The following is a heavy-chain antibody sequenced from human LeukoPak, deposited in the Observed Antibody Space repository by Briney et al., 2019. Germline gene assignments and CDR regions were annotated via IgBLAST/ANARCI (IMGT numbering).Heavy chain of an antibody. Sequence: PGRSLRLSCAASGFTFDDYAMHWVRQAPGKGLEWVSGISWNSGSIGYADSVKGRFTISRDNAKNSLYLQMNSLRAEDTALYYCAKGVAAGYYYYMDVWGKGTTFTVSS. CDR3: AKGVAAGYYYYMDV. J-gene: IGHJ6*03. V-gene: IGHV3-9*01. CDR1: GFTFDDYA. D-gene: IGHD6-13*01. CDR2: ISWNSGSI.